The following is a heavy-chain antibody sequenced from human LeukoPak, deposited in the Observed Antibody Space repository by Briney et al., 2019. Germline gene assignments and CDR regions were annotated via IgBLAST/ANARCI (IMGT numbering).Heavy chain of an antibody. V-gene: IGHV3-23*01. CDR2: ICASGGST. CDR3: ARDKSWQQLHFDY. D-gene: IGHD6-13*01. J-gene: IGHJ4*02. Sequence: GGSLRLSCAASGFTLSSYAMTWVRQAPGKGLEWVSAICASGGSTYYADSVKGRFTISRDNSKNTLYLQMNSLRAEDTAVYYCARDKSWQQLHFDYWGQGTLVTVSS. CDR1: GFTLSSYA.